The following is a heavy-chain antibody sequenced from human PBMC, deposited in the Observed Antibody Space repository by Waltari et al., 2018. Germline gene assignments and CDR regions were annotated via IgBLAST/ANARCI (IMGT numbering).Heavy chain of an antibody. CDR1: GGSISSSSYY. CDR3: ARGGAPNDILTGYYDY. D-gene: IGHD3-9*01. Sequence: QLQLQESGPGLVKPSETLSLTCTVSGGSISSSSYYWGWIRQPPGKGLEWIGSIYYSGSTYYNPSLKRRVTISVDTSKNQFSLKLSSVTAADTAVYYCARGGAPNDILTGYYDYWGQGTLVTVSS. V-gene: IGHV4-39*07. J-gene: IGHJ4*02. CDR2: IYYSGST.